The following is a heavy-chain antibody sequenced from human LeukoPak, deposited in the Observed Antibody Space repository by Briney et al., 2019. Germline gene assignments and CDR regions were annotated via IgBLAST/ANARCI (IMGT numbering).Heavy chain of an antibody. CDR3: ARTKTIRWDPTRYYFDY. V-gene: IGHV4-59*01. CDR2: IYYSGST. CDR1: GGSISSYY. D-gene: IGHD4-23*01. Sequence: SETLSLTCTVSGGSISSYYWSWIRQPPGKGLEWIGYIYYSGSTNYNPSLKSRVTISVDTSKNQFSLKLSSVTAADTAVYYCARTKTIRWDPTRYYFDYWGQGTLVTVSS. J-gene: IGHJ4*02.